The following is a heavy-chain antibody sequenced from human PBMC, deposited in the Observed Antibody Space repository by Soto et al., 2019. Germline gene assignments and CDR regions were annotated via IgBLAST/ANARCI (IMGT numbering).Heavy chain of an antibody. Sequence: QVQLVESGGGVVQPGRSLRLSCAASGFTFSSYAMHWVRQAPGKGLEWVAVISYDGSNKYYADSVKGRFTISRDNSKNTLYLQMNSLRAEDTAVYYCAQERRGVGGYVAWGQGTLVTVSS. D-gene: IGHD5-12*01. CDR3: AQERRGVGGYVA. CDR1: GFTFSSYA. J-gene: IGHJ5*02. V-gene: IGHV3-30-3*01. CDR2: ISYDGSNK.